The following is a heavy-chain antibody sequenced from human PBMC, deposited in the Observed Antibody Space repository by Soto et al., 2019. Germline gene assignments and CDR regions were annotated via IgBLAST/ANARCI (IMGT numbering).Heavy chain of an antibody. Sequence: GGSLRLSCAASGFTFNTYSMQWVRQAPGKGLEWVSSISSSSLHIYSADSVKGRFTISRDNAKNSLFLEMSSLRAEDTAVYYCARTDGDHYFYGMDVWGQGTTVTVSS. V-gene: IGHV3-21*01. CDR1: GFTFNTYS. J-gene: IGHJ6*02. CDR2: ISSSSLHI. CDR3: ARTDGDHYFYGMDV.